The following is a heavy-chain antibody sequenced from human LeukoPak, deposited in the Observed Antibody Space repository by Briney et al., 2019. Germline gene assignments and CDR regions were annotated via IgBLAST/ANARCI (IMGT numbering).Heavy chain of an antibody. J-gene: IGHJ4*02. CDR2: IIPILGIA. Sequence: SVKVSCKASGGTFSSYAISWVRQAPGQGLEWMGRIIPILGIANYAQKFQGRVTITADKSTSTAYMELNSLRAEDTAIYYCAKLVGTGATPTDYWGQGTLVTVSS. CDR1: GGTFSSYA. CDR3: AKLVGTGATPTDY. V-gene: IGHV1-69*04. D-gene: IGHD1-1*01.